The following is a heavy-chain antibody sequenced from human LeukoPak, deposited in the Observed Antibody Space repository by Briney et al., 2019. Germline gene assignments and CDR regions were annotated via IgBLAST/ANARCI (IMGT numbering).Heavy chain of an antibody. J-gene: IGHJ4*02. D-gene: IGHD7-27*01. Sequence: GGSLRLSCAASGNYWMHWVRQAPGKGLVWVSHINSGGSGTSYADSVEGRFTISRDNAKNTLYLQMNSLKGEDTAVYYCATSLGPLTEYWGQGTLVTVSS. CDR2: INSGGSGT. CDR1: GNYW. CDR3: ATSLGPLTEY. V-gene: IGHV3-74*01.